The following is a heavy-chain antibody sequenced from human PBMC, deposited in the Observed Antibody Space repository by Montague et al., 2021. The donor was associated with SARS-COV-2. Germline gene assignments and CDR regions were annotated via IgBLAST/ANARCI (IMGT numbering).Heavy chain of an antibody. CDR2: IYYSGST. J-gene: IGHJ3*02. V-gene: IGHV4-59*12. CDR1: GGSFSNYY. CDR3: AREGAVVGARRTFDI. Sequence: SETLSLTCAISGGSFSNYYWSWIRQPPGKGLEWIWYIYYSGSTYYKPSLKSRVTISVDPSKNQFSLKLTSVTAADTAVYFCAREGAVVGARRTFDIWGQGTMVTVSS. D-gene: IGHD1-26*01.